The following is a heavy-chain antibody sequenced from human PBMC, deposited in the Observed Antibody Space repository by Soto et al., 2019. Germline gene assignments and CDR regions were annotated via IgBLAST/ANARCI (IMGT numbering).Heavy chain of an antibody. Sequence: ASVKVSCKASGYPFTRYDINWGRQATGQGREWMGWMNPNSGNTGYAQKFQGRVTMTRNTSTSTAYMELSSLRSEDTAVYYCARDRRTAEYRLYYYYGMDVWGQGTTVTSP. D-gene: IGHD2-2*01. CDR3: ARDRRTAEYRLYYYYGMDV. CDR1: GYPFTRYD. CDR2: MNPNSGNT. V-gene: IGHV1-8*01. J-gene: IGHJ6*02.